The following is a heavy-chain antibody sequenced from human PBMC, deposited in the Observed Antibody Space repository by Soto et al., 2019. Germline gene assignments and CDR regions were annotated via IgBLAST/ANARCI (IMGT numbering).Heavy chain of an antibody. Sequence: SETLSLTCTVSGGSIRGYYWSWIRQPPGKGLEWIGYMYYSGSTNHNPSLKSRVTISVDTSKNQFSLKLSSVTAADTAVYYCARYSYTRSGYNWFDPWGQGTLVTVSS. CDR2: MYYSGST. V-gene: IGHV4-59*08. CDR3: ARYSYTRSGYNWFDP. CDR1: GGSIRGYY. D-gene: IGHD6-13*01. J-gene: IGHJ5*02.